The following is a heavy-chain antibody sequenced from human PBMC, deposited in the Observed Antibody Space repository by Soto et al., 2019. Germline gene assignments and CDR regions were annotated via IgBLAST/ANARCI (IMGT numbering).Heavy chain of an antibody. CDR3: ARGPDIVAHTHFDY. J-gene: IGHJ4*02. Sequence: SQTLSLTCAISGDSVSSNSAAWNLIRQSPSRGLEWLGRTYYRSKWYNDYAVSVKSRITINPDTSKNQFSLQLNSVTPEDTAVYYCARGPDIVAHTHFDYWGQGTLVTVSS. D-gene: IGHD2-15*01. CDR1: GDSVSSNSAA. V-gene: IGHV6-1*01. CDR2: TYYRSKWYN.